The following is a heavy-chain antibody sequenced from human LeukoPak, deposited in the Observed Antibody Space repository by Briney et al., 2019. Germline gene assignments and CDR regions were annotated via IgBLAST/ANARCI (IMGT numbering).Heavy chain of an antibody. D-gene: IGHD6-13*01. CDR3: ARGGADWQQLGSWFDP. CDR1: GGTFSNYA. Sequence: ASVKVSCKASGGTFSNYAISWVRQAPGQGLEWMGWMNPNSGSTGYAQKFQGRVTMTRNTSISTAYMELSSLRSEDTAVYYCARGGADWQQLGSWFDPWGQGTLVTVSS. CDR2: MNPNSGST. V-gene: IGHV1-8*02. J-gene: IGHJ5*02.